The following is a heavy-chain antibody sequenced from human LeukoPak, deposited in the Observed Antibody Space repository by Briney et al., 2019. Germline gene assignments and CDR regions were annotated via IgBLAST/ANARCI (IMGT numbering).Heavy chain of an antibody. Sequence: PGGSLRLSCADSGFTFSSYWMTWVRQAPGRGLEWVANINGDGSEKYYVDSVKGRFTISRDNAKNSLYLQMNSLRAEDTAVYYCAREYSYGLYFDYWGQGTLVTVSS. J-gene: IGHJ4*02. CDR3: AREYSYGLYFDY. CDR1: GFTFSSYW. CDR2: INGDGSEK. V-gene: IGHV3-7*01. D-gene: IGHD5-18*01.